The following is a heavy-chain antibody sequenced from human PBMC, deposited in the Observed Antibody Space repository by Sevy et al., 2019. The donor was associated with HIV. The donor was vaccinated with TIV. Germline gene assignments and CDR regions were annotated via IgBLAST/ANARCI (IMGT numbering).Heavy chain of an antibody. D-gene: IGHD6-13*01. CDR1: GYTFTSYG. J-gene: IGHJ3*02. CDR2: ISAYNGNT. V-gene: IGHV1-18*04. Sequence: ASVKVSCKASGYTFTSYGISWVRQAPGQGLEWMGWISAYNGNTNYAQKLQGRVTMTTDTSTSTDYMELRSLRSDDTAVYYCARYSSSAEYAFDIWGQGTMVTVSS. CDR3: ARYSSSAEYAFDI.